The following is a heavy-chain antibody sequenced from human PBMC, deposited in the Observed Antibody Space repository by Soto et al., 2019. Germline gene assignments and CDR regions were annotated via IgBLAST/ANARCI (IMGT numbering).Heavy chain of an antibody. J-gene: IGHJ3*02. CDR1: GFTFSSYA. V-gene: IGHV3-23*04. CDR3: AKDPNVDDVGGFDI. CDR2: ISARGGST. D-gene: IGHD1-26*01. Sequence: EVHLVESGGGLVQPGGSLRLSCVASGFTFSSYAMSWVRQAPGKGLEWVSGISARGGSTYYADSVKGRFTISRDNSKNTLYLQMSSLRADDTALFYCAKDPNVDDVGGFDIRGQGTMVTVSS.